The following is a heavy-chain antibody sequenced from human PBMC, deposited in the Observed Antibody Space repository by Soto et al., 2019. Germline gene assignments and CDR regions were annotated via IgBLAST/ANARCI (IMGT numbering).Heavy chain of an antibody. D-gene: IGHD6-13*01. CDR1: GGSFSGYF. CDR2: INHSGST. V-gene: IGHV4-34*01. CDR3: AGSRGRTQLVRIYYYYGMDV. Sequence: QVQLQQWGAGLLKPSETLSLTCAVYGGSFSGYFWSWVRQPPGKGLEWIGEINHSGSTNYNPSLKSRVTISVDTSKTQCSLKLSSVTAADAAVYYWAGSRGRTQLVRIYYYYGMDVWGQGTTVTVSS. J-gene: IGHJ6*02.